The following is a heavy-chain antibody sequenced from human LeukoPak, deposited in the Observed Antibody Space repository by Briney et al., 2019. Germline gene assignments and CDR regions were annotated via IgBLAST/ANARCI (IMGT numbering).Heavy chain of an antibody. V-gene: IGHV1-69*13. CDR3: ARVSRYSGYGGGYYYMDV. Sequence: SVKVSCKASGGTFSSYAISWVRQAPGQGLEWMGGIIPIFGTANYAQKFQGRVTITADESTSTAYMELSSLRSEDTAVYYCARVSRYSGYGGGYYYMDVWGKGTTLTVSS. CDR2: IIPIFGTA. D-gene: IGHD5-12*01. J-gene: IGHJ6*03. CDR1: GGTFSSYA.